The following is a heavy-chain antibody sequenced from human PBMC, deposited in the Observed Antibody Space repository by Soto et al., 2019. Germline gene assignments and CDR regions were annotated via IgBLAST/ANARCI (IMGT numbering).Heavy chain of an antibody. V-gene: IGHV3-23*01. D-gene: IGHD1-26*01. CDR2: ISGSGGST. Sequence: EVQLLESGGGLVQPGGPLRLSCAASGFTFSSYAMSWVRQAPGKGLEWVSAISGSGGSTYYADSVKGRFTISRDNSKSTLYLQMNSLRAEDTAVYYCAKCAVQWELLFDYWGQGTLVTVSS. J-gene: IGHJ4*02. CDR1: GFTFSSYA. CDR3: AKCAVQWELLFDY.